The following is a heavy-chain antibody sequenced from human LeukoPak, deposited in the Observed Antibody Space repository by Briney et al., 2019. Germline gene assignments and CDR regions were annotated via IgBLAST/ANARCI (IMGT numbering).Heavy chain of an antibody. D-gene: IGHD2-15*01. CDR2: IYTSGGT. Sequence: SQTLSLTCTVSGGSISSGSYYWSWIRQPAGKGLEWIGRIYTSGGTNYNPSLKSRVTISVDTSKNQFSLKLSSVTAAGTAVYYCAREIYPATFDYWGQGTLVTVSS. V-gene: IGHV4-61*02. J-gene: IGHJ4*02. CDR3: AREIYPATFDY. CDR1: GGSISSGSYY.